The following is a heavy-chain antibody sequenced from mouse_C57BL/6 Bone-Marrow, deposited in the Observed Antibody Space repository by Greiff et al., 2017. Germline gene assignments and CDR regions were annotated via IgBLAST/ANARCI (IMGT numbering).Heavy chain of an antibody. CDR2: INSDGGST. Sequence: EVKLMESGGGLVQPGESLKLSCESNEYEFPSHDMSWVRKTPEKRLELVAAINSDGGSTYYPDTMERRFIISRDNTKKTLYLQMSSLRSEDTALYYCARQVYYGSHWYFDVWGTGTTVTVSS. CDR1: EYEFPSHD. D-gene: IGHD1-1*01. CDR3: ARQVYYGSHWYFDV. V-gene: IGHV5-2*01. J-gene: IGHJ1*03.